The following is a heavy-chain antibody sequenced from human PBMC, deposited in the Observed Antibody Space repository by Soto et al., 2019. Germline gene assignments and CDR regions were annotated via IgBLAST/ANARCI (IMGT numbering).Heavy chain of an antibody. CDR2: ISYDGSNK. Sequence: QVQLVESGGGMVQPGRSLRLSCAASGFTFSSYAMHWVRQAPGKGLEWVAVISYDGSNKYYADSVKGRFTLSRDNSKNTLYLQMNSLRAEDSAVYYCARDPNYDILTTYYRQGDAFDIWGQGTMVSVSS. J-gene: IGHJ3*02. V-gene: IGHV3-30-3*01. CDR3: ARDPNYDILTTYYRQGDAFDI. D-gene: IGHD3-9*01. CDR1: GFTFSSYA.